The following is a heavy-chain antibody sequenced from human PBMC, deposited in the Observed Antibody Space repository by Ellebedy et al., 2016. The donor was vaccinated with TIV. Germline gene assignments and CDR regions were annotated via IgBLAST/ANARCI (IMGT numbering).Heavy chain of an antibody. D-gene: IGHD4-17*01. CDR2: VFTSGNS. V-gene: IGHV4-4*07. J-gene: IGHJ5*02. Sequence: MPSETLSLTCSVSGDSIANYFWSWIRQPAGKGLEWIGRVFTSGNSNYNPSLKSRVTMSVDTSKNQFSLKLTSVTAADSAIYYCAREYFGDYDESYNWFDPWGQGTLVTVSS. CDR3: AREYFGDYDESYNWFDP. CDR1: GDSIANYF.